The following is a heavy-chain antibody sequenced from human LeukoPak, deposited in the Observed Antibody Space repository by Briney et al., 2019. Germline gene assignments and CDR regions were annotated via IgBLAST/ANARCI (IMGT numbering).Heavy chain of an antibody. V-gene: IGHV4-31*03. CDR2: IYYSGST. Sequence: SETLSLTCTVSGGSISSGGCYWSWIRQHPGKGLEWIGYIYYSGSTYYNPSLKSRVTISVDTSKNQFSLELSSVTAADTAVYYCARVPHDYVWGSYRHAFDIWGQGTMVTVSS. J-gene: IGHJ3*02. CDR1: GGSISSGGCY. CDR3: ARVPHDYVWGSYRHAFDI. D-gene: IGHD3-16*02.